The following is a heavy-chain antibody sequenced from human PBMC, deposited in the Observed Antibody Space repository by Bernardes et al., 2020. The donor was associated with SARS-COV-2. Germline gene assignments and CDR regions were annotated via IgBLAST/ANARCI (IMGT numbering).Heavy chain of an antibody. CDR1: GLSFSNHG. CDR3: ARDYHITVFGEVTTARLGMDV. Sequence: GGSLRLSCTASGLSFSNHGMHWVRQAPGKGLEWVAVISPDGRNEYYADSVKGRFTISRDNSKNTLNLQMNSLRVEDTAVYYCARDYHITVFGEVTTARLGMDVWGQGTTVTVSS. CDR2: ISPDGRNE. D-gene: IGHD3-3*01. J-gene: IGHJ6*02. V-gene: IGHV3-30*03.